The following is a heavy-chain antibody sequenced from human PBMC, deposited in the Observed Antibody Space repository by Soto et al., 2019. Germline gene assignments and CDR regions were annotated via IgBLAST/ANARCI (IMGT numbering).Heavy chain of an antibody. CDR3: ARGAEYSSSSFDY. CDR1: GYTFTDYF. D-gene: IGHD6-6*01. Sequence: ASVKVSCMASGYTFTDYFMHWVRQAPGQGLEWMGWINPNSGGTNYAQKLQGRVTMTRDTSINTAYMELSRLRSDDTAVYYCARGAEYSSSSFDYWGQGTLVTVSS. J-gene: IGHJ4*02. CDR2: INPNSGGT. V-gene: IGHV1-2*02.